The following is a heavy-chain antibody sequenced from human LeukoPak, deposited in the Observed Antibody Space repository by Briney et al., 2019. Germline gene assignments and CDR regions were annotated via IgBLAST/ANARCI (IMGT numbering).Heavy chain of an antibody. CDR3: ATPTLGYCSGGSCRTSDY. V-gene: IGHV3-21*01. CDR2: ISSSSTYI. Sequence: PGGSLRLSCAASGFTFSSYSMNRVRQAPGKGLEWVSSISSSSTYIYYADSVKGRFTISRDNAKNSLYLQMSSLRADDTAVYYCATPTLGYCSGGSCRTSDYWGQGTLVTVSS. D-gene: IGHD2-15*01. CDR1: GFTFSSYS. J-gene: IGHJ4*02.